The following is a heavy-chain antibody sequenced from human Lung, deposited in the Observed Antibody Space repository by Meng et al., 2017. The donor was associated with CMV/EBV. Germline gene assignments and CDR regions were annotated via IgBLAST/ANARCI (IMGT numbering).Heavy chain of an antibody. D-gene: IGHD6-6*01. CDR3: ARQYSSAYYSDY. J-gene: IGHJ4*02. CDR1: GGSLSGYY. CDR2: IRHSGDTT. Sequence: SQXXXLTXGIYGGSLSGYYWSWIRQTPGKGLEWIGEIRHSGDTTNYNPSLKSRVTISIDTSKKQFSLKLSAVTAADTAVYYCARQYSSAYYSDYWGQGPLVTVSS. V-gene: IGHV4-34*01.